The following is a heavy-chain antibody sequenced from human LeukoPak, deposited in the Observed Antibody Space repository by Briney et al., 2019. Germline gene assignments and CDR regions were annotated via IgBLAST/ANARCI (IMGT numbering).Heavy chain of an antibody. J-gene: IGHJ4*02. Sequence: PGGSLRLSCAASGFTFSSHWMNWVRQAPGKGLEWVAVISYDGSNKYYADSVKGRFTISRDNSKNTLYLQMNSLRAEDTAVYYCARESVAAYFDYWGQGTLVTVSS. V-gene: IGHV3-30-3*01. CDR2: ISYDGSNK. D-gene: IGHD6-19*01. CDR1: GFTFSSHW. CDR3: ARESVAAYFDY.